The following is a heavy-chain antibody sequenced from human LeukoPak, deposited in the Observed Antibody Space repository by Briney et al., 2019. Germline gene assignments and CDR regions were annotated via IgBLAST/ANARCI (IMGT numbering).Heavy chain of an antibody. V-gene: IGHV4-59*01. CDR2: VHYAEAA. CDR1: SASIGSYY. D-gene: IGHD3-16*01. CDR3: ARGFSFGGVIVGPWD. Sequence: SETLSLTCTVSSASIGSYYWGWIRQTPGKGLECIGYVHYAEAATYNSSLQSRVTISVDTSTNSFSPRLHSVTAADTAVYFCARGFSFGGVIVGPWDWGHGTLVTVSS. J-gene: IGHJ4*01.